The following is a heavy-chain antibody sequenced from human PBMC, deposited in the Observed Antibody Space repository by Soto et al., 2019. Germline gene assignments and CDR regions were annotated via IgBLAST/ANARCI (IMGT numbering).Heavy chain of an antibody. CDR2: IYWDDDK. Sequence: QITLKESGPTLVKPTQTLTLTCTFSGFSLSASGVGVGWIRQPPGKALEWLALIYWDDDKRYSPSLKSRLTITXXTSKNQVVLXXTXXDPVDTATYYCAHVVTTVTTRWGQGTLVTVSS. V-gene: IGHV2-5*02. D-gene: IGHD4-17*01. J-gene: IGHJ4*02. CDR1: GFSLSASGVG. CDR3: AHVVTTVTTR.